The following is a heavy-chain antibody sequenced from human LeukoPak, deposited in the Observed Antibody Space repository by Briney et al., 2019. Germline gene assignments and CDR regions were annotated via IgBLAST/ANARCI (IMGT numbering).Heavy chain of an antibody. J-gene: IGHJ4*02. CDR1: GGSISSSNYY. Sequence: SETLSLTCTVSGGSISSSNYYWGWIRQPPGKGLEWIGSIYYSGSTYYNPSLKSRVTISVDTSKNQFSLKLSSVTAADTAVYYCARHSSGLEWLLPFDYWGQGTLVTVSS. CDR2: IYYSGST. D-gene: IGHD3-3*01. CDR3: ARHSSGLEWLLPFDY. V-gene: IGHV4-39*01.